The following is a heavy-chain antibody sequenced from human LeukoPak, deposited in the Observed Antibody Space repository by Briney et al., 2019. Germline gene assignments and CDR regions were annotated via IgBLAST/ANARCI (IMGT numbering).Heavy chain of an antibody. V-gene: IGHV3-43*01. Sequence: GGSLRLSCAASGFMFDDHTMHWVRQLPGKGLEWVSLISWEGSTTYYADSVKDRFTISRDTSKNSLFLQMNSLRTEDTAFYCAKARSSSWSYLESWGQGTLVTVSS. CDR1: GFMFDDHT. CDR2: ISWEGSTT. J-gene: IGHJ4*02. D-gene: IGHD6-13*01. CDR3: AKARSSSWSYLES.